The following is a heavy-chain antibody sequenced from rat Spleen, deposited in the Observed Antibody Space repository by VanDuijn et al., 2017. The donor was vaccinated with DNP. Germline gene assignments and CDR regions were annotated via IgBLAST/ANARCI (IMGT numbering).Heavy chain of an antibody. CDR2: ITHDGYST. Sequence: EVQLVESGGGLMQPGKSLKLSCAASGFPFSDYYMAWVRQAPKKGLEWVATITHDGYSTYYRDSVKGRFTISRDNAKSTLYLQMDSLRSEDTATYYCARRAQPFWYFDFWGPGTMVTVSS. J-gene: IGHJ1*01. CDR1: GFPFSDYY. CDR3: ARRAQPFWYFDF. D-gene: IGHD1-10*01. V-gene: IGHV5-7*01.